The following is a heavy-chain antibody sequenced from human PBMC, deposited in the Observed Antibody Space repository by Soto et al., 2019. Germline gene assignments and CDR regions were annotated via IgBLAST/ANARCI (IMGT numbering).Heavy chain of an antibody. V-gene: IGHV4-39*07. CDR3: VRVAGSASWYETDS. J-gene: IGHJ4*02. D-gene: IGHD6-13*01. CDR2: IYFSGTT. CDR1: GVSISDTSYY. Sequence: SETLSLTCTVSGVSISDTSYYWGWIRQPPGKGLEWIGTIYFSGTTFYNPSLKSRLTILLDASTSQLSLKLSSVTAADTAVYFCVRVAGSASWYETDSWGQGILVTVSS.